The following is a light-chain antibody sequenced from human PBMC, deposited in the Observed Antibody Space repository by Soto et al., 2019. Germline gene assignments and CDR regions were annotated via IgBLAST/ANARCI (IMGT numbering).Light chain of an antibody. CDR2: DAS. CDR3: QQYKTYPYT. V-gene: IGKV1-5*01. J-gene: IGKJ2*01. Sequence: DIPMTQSPSTLSASVGDRVTITCRASQSISSWLAWYQQKPGKAPKLLIYDASSLESGVPLRFSGSGSGTEFTLTISSLQPDDFATYYCQQYKTYPYTFGQGAKLEIK. CDR1: QSISSW.